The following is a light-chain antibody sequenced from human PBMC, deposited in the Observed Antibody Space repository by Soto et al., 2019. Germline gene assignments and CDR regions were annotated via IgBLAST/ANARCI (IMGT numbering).Light chain of an antibody. CDR2: GAS. CDR1: QSVSSN. V-gene: IGKV3-15*01. J-gene: IGKJ2*01. Sequence: EIVMTQSPATLSVSPGERATLSCRASQSVSSNLAWYQQKPGQAPRLLIYGASTRATGIPARFSGSGSRTEFTLTIGSLPSEDFAVYYCQQYHNWPPKYTFGEGTKLEIK. CDR3: QQYHNWPPKYT.